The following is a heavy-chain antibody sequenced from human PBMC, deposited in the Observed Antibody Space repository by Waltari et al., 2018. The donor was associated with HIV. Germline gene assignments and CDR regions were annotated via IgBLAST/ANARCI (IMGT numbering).Heavy chain of an antibody. CDR3: ATWVRIAARPDYYYGMDV. J-gene: IGHJ6*02. D-gene: IGHD6-6*01. CDR1: GYTLTELS. CDR2: FDPEDGET. V-gene: IGHV1-24*01. Sequence: QVQLVQSGAEVKKPGASVKVSCKVSGYTLTELSMHWVRQAPGKGLEWMGGFDPEDGETIYAQKFQGRVTMTEDTSTDTAYMELSSLRSEDTAVYYCATWVRIAARPDYYYGMDVWGQGTTVTVSS.